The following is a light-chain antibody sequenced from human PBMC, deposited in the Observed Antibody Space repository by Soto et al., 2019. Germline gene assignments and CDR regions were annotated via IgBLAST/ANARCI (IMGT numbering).Light chain of an antibody. Sequence: QSALTQPPSASGFPGQSVTISCTGTSSDVGYYDYVSWYQRHPGKAPKLVIYEVTKRPSGVPDRVSASKSGNTASLTVSGLRAEDEADYYCSSYAGSNNFVFGSGT. CDR1: SSDVGYYDY. CDR2: EVT. V-gene: IGLV2-8*01. J-gene: IGLJ1*01. CDR3: SSYAGSNNFV.